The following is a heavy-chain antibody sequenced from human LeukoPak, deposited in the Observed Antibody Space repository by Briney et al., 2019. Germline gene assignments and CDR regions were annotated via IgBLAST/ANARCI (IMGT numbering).Heavy chain of an antibody. CDR1: GFPFGGIW. D-gene: IGHD6-13*01. Sequence: GGPLKSPGPPPGFPFGGIWITWVRQVQGKGRGWVANIKQDGSEKYYVDSVKGRFIISRDNAKNSLYLQMNSLRAEDTAVYYCARYDSSNWHCHDYWGQGTLVTVSS. CDR2: IKQDGSEK. V-gene: IGHV3-7*05. CDR3: ARYDSSNWHCHDY. J-gene: IGHJ4*02.